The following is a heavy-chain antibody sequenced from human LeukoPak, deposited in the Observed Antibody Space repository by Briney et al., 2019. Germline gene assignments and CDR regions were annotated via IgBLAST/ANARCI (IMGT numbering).Heavy chain of an antibody. Sequence: QPGGSLRLSCTASGFAFASYWMSWARQAPGKGLEWVANIKQDGSETYYVDSVRGRFTISRNNAKNSLYLQMNSLRAEDTAVYYCARTRYSRSWPFIYYFDYWGQGSLVTVSS. D-gene: IGHD1-26*01. V-gene: IGHV3-7*05. CDR3: ARTRYSRSWPFIYYFDY. CDR1: GFAFASYW. J-gene: IGHJ4*02. CDR2: IKQDGSET.